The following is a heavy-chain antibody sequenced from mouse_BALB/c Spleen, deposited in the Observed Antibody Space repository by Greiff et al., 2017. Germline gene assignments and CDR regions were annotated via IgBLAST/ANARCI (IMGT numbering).Heavy chain of an antibody. Sequence: EVQLVESGAELVRPGALVKLSCKASGFNIKDYYMHWVKQRPEQGLEWIGWIDPENGNTIYDPKFQGKASITADTSSNTAYLQLSSLTSEDTAVYYCALITTVDLAYWGQGTLVTVSA. CDR3: ALITTVDLAY. CDR2: IDPENGNT. CDR1: GFNIKDYY. D-gene: IGHD1-1*01. J-gene: IGHJ3*01. V-gene: IGHV14-1*02.